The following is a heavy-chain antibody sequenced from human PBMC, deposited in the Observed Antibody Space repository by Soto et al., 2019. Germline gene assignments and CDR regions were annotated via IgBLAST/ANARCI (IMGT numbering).Heavy chain of an antibody. CDR3: ARDPRAAAGTEVYWFDP. Sequence: QVQLVQSGAEVKKPGSSVKVSCKASGGTFSSYAISWVRQAPGQGLEWMGGIIPIFGTAKCAQKCQGRVTITADESTSTAYMELSSLRAEDTAVYYCARDPRAAAGTEVYWFDPWGQGTLVTVSS. V-gene: IGHV1-69*01. D-gene: IGHD6-13*01. J-gene: IGHJ5*02. CDR1: GGTFSSYA. CDR2: IIPIFGTA.